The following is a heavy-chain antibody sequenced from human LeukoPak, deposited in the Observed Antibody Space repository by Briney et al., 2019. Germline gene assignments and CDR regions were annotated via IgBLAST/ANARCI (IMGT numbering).Heavy chain of an antibody. CDR3: ARDKGVWRIAAAGTGLDY. CDR1: GFTFSNNG. V-gene: IGHV3-21*01. CDR2: ISSSSSYI. D-gene: IGHD6-13*01. J-gene: IGHJ4*02. Sequence: PGGSLRLSCAASGFTFSNNGMNWVRQAPGKGLEWVSSISSSSSYIYYADSVKGRFTISRDNAKNSLYLQMNSLRAEDTAVYYCARDKGVWRIAAAGTGLDYWGQGTLVTVSS.